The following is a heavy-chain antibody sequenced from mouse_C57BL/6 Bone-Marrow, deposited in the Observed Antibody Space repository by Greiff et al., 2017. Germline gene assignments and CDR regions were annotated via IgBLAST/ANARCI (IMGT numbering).Heavy chain of an antibody. J-gene: IGHJ3*01. V-gene: IGHV5S21*01. CDR1: GFTFSSYA. CDR2: ISSGGDYI. CDR3: TRRYDGYYDWVWFAY. Sequence: EVKLMESGEGLVKPGGSLKLSCAASGFTFSSYAMSWVRQTPEKRLEWVAYISSGGDYIYYADNVKGRFTISRDNARNTQYLQMSNLKSEDTAMYYCTRRYDGYYDWVWFAYWGQGTLVTVSA. D-gene: IGHD2-3*01.